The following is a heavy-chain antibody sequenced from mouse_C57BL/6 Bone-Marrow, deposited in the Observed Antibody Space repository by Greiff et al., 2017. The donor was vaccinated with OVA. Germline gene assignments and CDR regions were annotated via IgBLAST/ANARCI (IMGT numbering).Heavy chain of an antibody. V-gene: IGHV5-4*01. CDR3: ARVDGFSYAMDY. CDR2: ISDGGSYT. J-gene: IGHJ4*01. D-gene: IGHD2-3*01. CDR1: GFTFSSYA. Sequence: EVQVVESGGGLVKPGGSLKLSCAASGFTFSSYAMSWVRQTPEKRLEWVATISDGGSYTYYPDNVKGRFTISRDNAKNNLYLQMSHLKSEDTAMYYCARVDGFSYAMDYWGQGTSVTVSS.